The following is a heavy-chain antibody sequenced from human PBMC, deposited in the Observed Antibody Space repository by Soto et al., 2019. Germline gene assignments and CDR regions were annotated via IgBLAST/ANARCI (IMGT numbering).Heavy chain of an antibody. CDR1: GYSFSSYW. CDR3: ARQMTPPGAPLDY. J-gene: IGHJ4*02. V-gene: IGHV5-10-1*01. Sequence: PGESLKISCKGIGYSFSSYWINWVRQMPGKGLEWMGRIDPTDSTINYSPSFQGHVTISADKSISTAYPQWSSLKASDTATYFCARQMTPPGAPLDYWGQGTLVTVSS. CDR2: IDPTDSTI.